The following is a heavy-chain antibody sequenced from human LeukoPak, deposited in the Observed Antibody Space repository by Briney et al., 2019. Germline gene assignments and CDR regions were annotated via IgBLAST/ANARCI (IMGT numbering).Heavy chain of an antibody. CDR1: GFTVSNNF. CDR2: IHSDGNT. V-gene: IGHV3-53*01. Sequence: GGSLRLSCAASGFTVSNNFMYWVRQAPGKGLEWVSVIHSDGNTLYADSVEGRFTTSRDNFKNTVYLQMSSLRAEDTAVYYCAREDNRGVYDDGFDIWGQGTMVTVSS. J-gene: IGHJ3*02. CDR3: AREDNRGVYDDGFDI. D-gene: IGHD5/OR15-5a*01.